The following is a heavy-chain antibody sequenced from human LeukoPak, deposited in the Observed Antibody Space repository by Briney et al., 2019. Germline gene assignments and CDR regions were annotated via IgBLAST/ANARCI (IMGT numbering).Heavy chain of an antibody. J-gene: IGHJ5*02. V-gene: IGHV3-74*01. Sequence: GGSLRLSCAASGFTFSNYWMHWARQAPGKGLVWVSRVNSDGTTTTYADSVKGRFTISRDNAKNTLSLQMNSLRAEDTAVYYCSRDLTAWGQGTLVTVSS. CDR1: GFTFSNYW. CDR2: VNSDGTTT. D-gene: IGHD1-20*01. CDR3: SRDLTA.